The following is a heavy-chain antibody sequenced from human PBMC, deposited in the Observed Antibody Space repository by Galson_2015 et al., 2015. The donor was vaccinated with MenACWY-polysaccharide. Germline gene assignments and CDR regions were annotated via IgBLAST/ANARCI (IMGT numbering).Heavy chain of an antibody. CDR3: VRDKSGGSWDAFDF. Sequence: SVKVSCKASGYTFTTYTMHWVRQAPGQRPEWMGWINAGNGNTKYSQKFQGRVTISRDTSANTAYMKLSSLRSEDTAVYYCVRDKSGGSWDAFDFWGQGTMVTVSS. V-gene: IGHV1-3*01. CDR1: GYTFTTYT. CDR2: INAGNGNT. D-gene: IGHD2-15*01. J-gene: IGHJ3*01.